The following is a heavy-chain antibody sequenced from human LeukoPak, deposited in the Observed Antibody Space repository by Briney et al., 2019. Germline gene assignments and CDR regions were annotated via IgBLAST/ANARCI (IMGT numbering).Heavy chain of an antibody. V-gene: IGHV3-30*18. J-gene: IGHJ5*02. CDR1: GFTFSSYG. Sequence: PGGSLRLSCAASGFTFSSYGMHWVRPAPGKGLEWVAVISYDGSNKYYADSVKGRFTISRDNSKNTLYLQMNSLRAGDTAVYYCAKGSLRLGELSFDPWGQGTLVTVSS. CDR2: ISYDGSNK. D-gene: IGHD3-16*02. CDR3: AKGSLRLGELSFDP.